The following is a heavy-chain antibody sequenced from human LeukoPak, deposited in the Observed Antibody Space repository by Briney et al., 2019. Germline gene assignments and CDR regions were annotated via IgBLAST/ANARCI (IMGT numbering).Heavy chain of an antibody. J-gene: IGHJ4*02. V-gene: IGHV1-2*06. CDR3: AVIAAADTNPFDY. CDR1: GYTFTSYA. D-gene: IGHD6-13*01. CDR2: INPNSGGT. Sequence: ASVKVSCKASGYTFTSYAMNWVRQAPGQGLEWMGRINPNSGGTNYAQKFQGRVTMTRDTSISTAHMELSRLRSDDTAVYYCAVIAAADTNPFDYWGQGTLVTVSS.